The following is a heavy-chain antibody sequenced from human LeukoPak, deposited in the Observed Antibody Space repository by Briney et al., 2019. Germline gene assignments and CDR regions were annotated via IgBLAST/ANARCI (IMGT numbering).Heavy chain of an antibody. J-gene: IGHJ6*03. CDR3: VRGIVVVAQLGYYFYYMDV. CDR2: IYTSGST. D-gene: IGHD2-15*01. CDR1: GGSISSGSYY. V-gene: IGHV4-61*02. Sequence: SETLSLTCTVSGGSISSGSYYWSWIRQPAGKGLEWIGRIYTSGSTNYNPSLKSRVTISVDTSKNQFSLKLSSVTAADTAVYYCVRGIVVVAQLGYYFYYMDVWGKGTTVTISS.